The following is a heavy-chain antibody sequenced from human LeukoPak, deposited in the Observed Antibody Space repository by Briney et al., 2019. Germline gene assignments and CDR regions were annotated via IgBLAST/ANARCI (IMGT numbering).Heavy chain of an antibody. D-gene: IGHD6-13*01. Sequence: QAGGSLRLSCAASGFTFSSYSMNWVRQAPGKGLEWVSYISSSSSTIYYADSVKGRFTISRDNSKNTLYLQMNSLRAEDTAVYYCANPHNSSSWYANSYYYYGMDVWGQGTTVTVSS. CDR1: GFTFSSYS. CDR3: ANPHNSSSWYANSYYYYGMDV. CDR2: ISSSSSTI. J-gene: IGHJ6*02. V-gene: IGHV3-48*01.